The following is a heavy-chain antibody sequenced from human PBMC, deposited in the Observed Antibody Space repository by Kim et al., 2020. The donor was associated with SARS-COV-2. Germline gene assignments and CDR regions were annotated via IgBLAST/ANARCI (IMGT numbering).Heavy chain of an antibody. Sequence: GGSLRLSCAASGFTFSTYALTWVRQAPGKGLEWVSSISGSSGKTYYADSVKGXFTISXXXSKHTLYLQMKXLRXEXXXXXXXAXNXGGGXTQCWF. CDR1: GFTFSTYA. V-gene: IGHV3-23*01. CDR2: ISGSSGKT. D-gene: IGHD3-16*01. CDR3: AXNXGGGXTQCWF. J-gene: IGHJ5*01.